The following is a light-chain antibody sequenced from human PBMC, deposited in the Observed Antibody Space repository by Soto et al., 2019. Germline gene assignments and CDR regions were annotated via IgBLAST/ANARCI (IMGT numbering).Light chain of an antibody. V-gene: IGKV1-39*01. CDR3: QQSYSNTRRT. CDR2: TAS. Sequence: DIQMTQSPSSLSASVGDRVTITCRASESISIYLNWYQQKPGKAPNLLIYTASSLQSGVPSRFSGSGSGTDFTLTINSLQPEDFVTYYCQQSYSNTRRTFGQGTKVEIK. J-gene: IGKJ1*01. CDR1: ESISIY.